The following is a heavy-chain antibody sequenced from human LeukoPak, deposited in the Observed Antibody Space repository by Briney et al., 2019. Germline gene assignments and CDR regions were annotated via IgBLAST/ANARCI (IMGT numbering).Heavy chain of an antibody. CDR2: ISGSGGST. CDR3: AKRGVVIRVILVGFHKEAYYFDS. V-gene: IGHV3-23*01. D-gene: IGHD3-22*01. J-gene: IGHJ4*02. Sequence: GGSLRLSCAVSGITLSNYGMSWVRQAPGKGLEWVAGISGSGGSTYYADSVKGRFTISRDNSKNTLYLQMHSLRAEDTAVYFCAKRGVVIRVILVGFHKEAYYFDSWGQGALVTVSS. CDR1: GITLSNYG.